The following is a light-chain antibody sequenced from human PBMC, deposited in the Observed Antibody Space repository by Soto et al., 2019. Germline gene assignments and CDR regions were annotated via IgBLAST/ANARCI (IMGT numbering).Light chain of an antibody. V-gene: IGKV3-15*01. Sequence: EIVWTQSPGTLSLSPGERATLSCRASQSVSSSYLAWYQQKPGQGPRLLIYGASTRATGVPARFSGSGSGTEFTLTIRNLQSEDFAVYYCQQYNDWPTFGQGTKVDIK. CDR1: QSVSSSY. J-gene: IGKJ1*01. CDR3: QQYNDWPT. CDR2: GAS.